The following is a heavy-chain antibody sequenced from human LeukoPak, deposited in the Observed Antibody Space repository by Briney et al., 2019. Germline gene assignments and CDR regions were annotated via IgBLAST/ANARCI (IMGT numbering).Heavy chain of an antibody. Sequence: SVKVSCKASGGTFSSYAISWVRQAPGQGLEWMGRIIPILGIANYAQRFQGRVTITADKSTSTAYMELSSLRSEDTAVYYCATYYYDSSGYPPGYFQHWGQGTLVTVSS. J-gene: IGHJ1*01. CDR3: ATYYYDSSGYPPGYFQH. D-gene: IGHD3-22*01. V-gene: IGHV1-69*04. CDR2: IIPILGIA. CDR1: GGTFSSYA.